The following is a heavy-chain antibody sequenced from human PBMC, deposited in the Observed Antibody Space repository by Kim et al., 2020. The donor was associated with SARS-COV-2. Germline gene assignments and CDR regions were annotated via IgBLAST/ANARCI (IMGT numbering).Heavy chain of an antibody. D-gene: IGHD6-19*01. CDR3: TRAVAVTRWFDP. J-gene: IGHJ5*02. V-gene: IGHV3-49*02. Sequence: EKPATVKGRFTISRDDSKSSAYLQMSSLKTEDTAVYYCTRAVAVTRWFDPWGQGTLVTVSS.